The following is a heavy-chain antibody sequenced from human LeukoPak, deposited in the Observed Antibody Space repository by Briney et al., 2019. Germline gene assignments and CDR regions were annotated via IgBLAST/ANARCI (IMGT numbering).Heavy chain of an antibody. CDR2: IDYSGNT. D-gene: IGHD1-7*01. J-gene: IGHJ4*02. CDR3: ARSLGITGELLYYFDY. CDR1: GGSFSNYY. V-gene: IGHV4-59*01. Sequence: PSETLSLTCIVSGGSFSNYYWSWIRQPPGEGLEWIGYIDYSGNTSYNPSLESRVTISGDTSRTHLSLKLSSVTAADTAVYYCARSLGITGELLYYFDYWGQGTLVTVSS.